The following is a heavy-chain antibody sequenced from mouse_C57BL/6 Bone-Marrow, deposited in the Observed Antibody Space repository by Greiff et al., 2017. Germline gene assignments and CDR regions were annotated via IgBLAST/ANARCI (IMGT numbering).Heavy chain of an antibody. CDR1: GFTFSDYG. Sequence: EVQLMESGGGLVKPGGSLKLSCAASGFTFSDYGMHWVRQAPETGLAWVAYISSGSSTIYYADTVKGRFPISRDNAKNTLFLQMTSLRAEDTAMYYCASYPGRYFDVWGTGTTVTVSS. CDR2: ISSGSSTI. CDR3: ASYPGRYFDV. D-gene: IGHD5-5*01. J-gene: IGHJ1*03. V-gene: IGHV5-17*01.